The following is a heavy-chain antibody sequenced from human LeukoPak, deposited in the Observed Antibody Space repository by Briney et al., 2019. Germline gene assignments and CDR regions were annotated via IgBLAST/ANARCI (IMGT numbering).Heavy chain of an antibody. D-gene: IGHD6-19*01. V-gene: IGHV4-39*07. CDR1: RGSISSSNYY. CDR3: AKDNRSSLSAYYFDY. J-gene: IGHJ4*02. Sequence: SETLSLICSVSRGSISSSNYYWGWIRQPPGKGLEWIGNIYYSGTTYYNPSLPSLKSRVTILVDTSKNQFSLKLRSVTAADTAVYYCAKDNRSSLSAYYFDYWGQGTLVTVSS. CDR2: IYYSGTT.